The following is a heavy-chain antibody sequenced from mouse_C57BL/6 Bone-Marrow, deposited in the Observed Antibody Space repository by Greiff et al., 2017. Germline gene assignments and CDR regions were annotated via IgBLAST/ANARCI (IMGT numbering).Heavy chain of an antibody. V-gene: IGHV5-9*01. D-gene: IGHD1-1*01. Sequence: EVQRVESGGGLVKPGGSLKLSCAASGFTFSSYTMSWVRQTPEKRLEWVATISGGGGNTYYPDSVKGRFTISRDNAKNTLYLQMSSLRSEDTALYYCARRNYYGSSLFAYWGQGTLVTVSA. CDR2: ISGGGGNT. J-gene: IGHJ3*01. CDR3: ARRNYYGSSLFAY. CDR1: GFTFSSYT.